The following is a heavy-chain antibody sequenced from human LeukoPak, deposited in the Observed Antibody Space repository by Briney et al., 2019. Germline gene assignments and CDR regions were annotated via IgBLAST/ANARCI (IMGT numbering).Heavy chain of an antibody. Sequence: GGSLRLSCAASGFTFSSYAMSWVRQAPGKGLEWVSAISGSGGSTYYADSVKGRFTISRDNSKNTLYLQMNSLRAEDTAVYYCARDRITIFGVVITSYYMDVWGKGTTVTVSS. D-gene: IGHD3-3*01. V-gene: IGHV3-23*01. CDR2: ISGSGGST. CDR1: GFTFSSYA. CDR3: ARDRITIFGVVITSYYMDV. J-gene: IGHJ6*03.